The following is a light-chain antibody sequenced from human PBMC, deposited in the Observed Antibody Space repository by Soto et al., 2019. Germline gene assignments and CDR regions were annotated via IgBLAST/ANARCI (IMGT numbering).Light chain of an antibody. CDR1: QSISSW. J-gene: IGKJ1*01. Sequence: KQRPPSPSTLSSPVGYRVTINCRALQSISSWLALYQQTPGKAPKLLIYDASSLESGLQSRFGGSGSGTEFTLTISSLKPDDFATYYRQQYNSYWTFGQGTKVDIK. CDR3: QQYNSYWT. CDR2: DAS. V-gene: IGKV1-5*01.